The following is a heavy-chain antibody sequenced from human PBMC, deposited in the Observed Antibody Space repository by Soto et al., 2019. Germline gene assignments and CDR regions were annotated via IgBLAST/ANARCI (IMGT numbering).Heavy chain of an antibody. Sequence: SETLSLTCTVSGGSISSYYWSWIRQPPGKGLEWIGSIYHGGSTYYNPSLNSRVTLSIDMTNNHVSLILNSVTAADTAVYYCARVGPWVPYYYDSSPYTFENWFDPWGQGTLVTVSS. CDR2: IYHGGST. D-gene: IGHD3-22*01. CDR3: ARVGPWVPYYYDSSPYTFENWFDP. J-gene: IGHJ5*02. CDR1: GGSISSYY. V-gene: IGHV4-59*08.